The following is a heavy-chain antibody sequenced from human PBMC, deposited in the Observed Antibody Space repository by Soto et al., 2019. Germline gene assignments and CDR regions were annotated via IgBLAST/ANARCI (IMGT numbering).Heavy chain of an antibody. CDR2: IIPIFGTA. D-gene: IGHD2-15*01. V-gene: IGHV1-69*06. CDR1: GGTFSSYA. J-gene: IGHJ4*02. CDR3: ARLGYGYNFYY. Sequence: QVQLVQSWAEVKKPGSSVKVSCKASGGTFSSYAISWVRHSPGQGLEWMGGIIPIFGTANYAQKFQGRVTITADKATSTAYIELRSLRSEDTAVYSCARLGYGYNFYYSGQGTLVTASS.